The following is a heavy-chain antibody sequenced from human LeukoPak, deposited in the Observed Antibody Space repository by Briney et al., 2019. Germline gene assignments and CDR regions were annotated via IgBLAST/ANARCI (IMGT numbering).Heavy chain of an antibody. Sequence: SETLSLTCAVYDGSFSGYYWSWIRQPPGKGLGWIGEINHSGSTNYNPSLKSRVTISVDTSKNQFSLKLSSVTAADTAVYYCARKRITIFGVVIGLDYWGQGTLVTVSS. J-gene: IGHJ4*02. CDR1: DGSFSGYY. CDR3: ARKRITIFGVVIGLDY. V-gene: IGHV4-34*01. CDR2: INHSGST. D-gene: IGHD3-3*01.